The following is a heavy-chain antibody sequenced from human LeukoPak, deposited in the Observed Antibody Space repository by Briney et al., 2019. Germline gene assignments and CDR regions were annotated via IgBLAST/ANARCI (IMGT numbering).Heavy chain of an antibody. Sequence: SETLSLTCTVSGGSISSSSYYWGWIRQPPGKGLEWIGSIYYSGSTYYNPSLKSRVTISVDTSKNQFSLKLSSVTAADTAVYYCARGHGSGSFDYWGQGTLVTVSS. D-gene: IGHD3-10*01. CDR1: GGSISSSSYY. CDR3: ARGHGSGSFDY. J-gene: IGHJ4*02. CDR2: IYYSGST. V-gene: IGHV4-39*01.